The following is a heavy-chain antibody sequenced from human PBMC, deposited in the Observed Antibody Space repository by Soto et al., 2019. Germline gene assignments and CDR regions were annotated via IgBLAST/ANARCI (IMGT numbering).Heavy chain of an antibody. V-gene: IGHV4-30-2*01. CDR2: IYPTGKT. D-gene: IGHD3-16*01. CDR3: ARAPPGPAPRWGV. CDR1: GGSISSGGYS. J-gene: IGHJ6*02. Sequence: TLSLTCTVSGGSISSGGYSWIWIRQPPGQGLEWIGYIYPTGKTYYNPSLENRVTISIDTSKNQFSLQLDSVTAADTAVYYCARAPPGPAPRWGVWGHGTTVTVSS.